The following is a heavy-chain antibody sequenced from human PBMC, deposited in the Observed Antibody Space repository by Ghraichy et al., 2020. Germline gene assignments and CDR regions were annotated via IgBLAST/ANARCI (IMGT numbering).Heavy chain of an antibody. CDR1: GYTFTSYG. V-gene: IGHV1-18*01. D-gene: IGHD4-23*01. J-gene: IGHJ4*02. CDR2: ISAYNGNT. CDR3: AREISSVGGNSPRGYFDY. Sequence: ASVKVSCKASGYTFTSYGISWVRQAPGQGLEWMGWISAYNGNTNYAQKLQGRVTMTTDTSTSTAYMELRSLRSDDTAVYYCAREISSVGGNSPRGYFDYWGQGTLVTVSS.